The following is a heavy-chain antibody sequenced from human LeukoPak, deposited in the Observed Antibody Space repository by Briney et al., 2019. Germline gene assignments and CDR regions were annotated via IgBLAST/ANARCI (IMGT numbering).Heavy chain of an antibody. CDR2: IIPIFGTA. V-gene: IGHV1-69*13. Sequence: SVKVSCKVSGYTLTELSMHWVRQAPGQGLEWMGGIIPIFGTANYAQKFQGRVTITADESTSTAYMELSSLRSEDTAVYYCAREEWVLPSYYYGMDVWGQGTTVTVSS. CDR3: AREEWVLPSYYYGMDV. CDR1: GYTLTELS. D-gene: IGHD1-26*01. J-gene: IGHJ6*02.